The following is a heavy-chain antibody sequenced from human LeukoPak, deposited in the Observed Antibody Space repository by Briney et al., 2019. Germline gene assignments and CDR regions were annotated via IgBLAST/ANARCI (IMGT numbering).Heavy chain of an antibody. D-gene: IGHD6-19*01. V-gene: IGHV3-11*01. CDR1: GFTFSDYY. Sequence: GGSLRLSCAASGFTFSDYYMSWIRQAPGKGLEWLSYISSSGNTIFYADSVKGRFTISRDNAKDSLYLRMNSLRAEDTAVYYCAGARGSSGWHIWQHWGQGTLVTVSS. J-gene: IGHJ1*01. CDR3: AGARGSSGWHIWQH. CDR2: ISSSGNTI.